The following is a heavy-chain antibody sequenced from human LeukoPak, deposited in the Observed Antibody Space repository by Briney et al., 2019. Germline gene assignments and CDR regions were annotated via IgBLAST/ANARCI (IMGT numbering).Heavy chain of an antibody. CDR3: ASSSELTGDY. D-gene: IGHD7-27*01. J-gene: IGHJ4*02. CDR1: GGSFSGYY. V-gene: IGHV4-34*01. Sequence: PSETLSLTCAVYGGSFSGYYWSWIRQPPGKGLEWIGEINHSGSTNYNPSLKSRVTISVDTSKNQFSLKLSSVTAADTAVYYCASSSELTGDYWGQGTLVTVSS. CDR2: INHSGST.